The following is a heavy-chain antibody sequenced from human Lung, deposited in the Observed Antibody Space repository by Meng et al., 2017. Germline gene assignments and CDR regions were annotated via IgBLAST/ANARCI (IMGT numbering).Heavy chain of an antibody. V-gene: IGHV4-34*02. CDR2: IIDSGST. D-gene: IGHD6-19*01. CDR3: VRRTYSSGWYFDY. CDR1: VGSFSGYY. J-gene: IGHJ4*02. Sequence: QVQLQQWGAGRLKPSETLSLTCAVYVGSFSGYYWSWIRQPPGKGLEWIGEIIDSGSTNYNPSLKSRVTISVDTSKNQFSLRVTSVTAADRAVYYCVRRTYSSGWYFDYWGQGTLVTVSS.